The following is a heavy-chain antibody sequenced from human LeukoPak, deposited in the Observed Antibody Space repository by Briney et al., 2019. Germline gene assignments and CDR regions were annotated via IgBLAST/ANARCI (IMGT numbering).Heavy chain of an antibody. CDR1: GVDIYSSTYY. V-gene: IGHV4-39*01. CDR3: ARQLAAGNDAFDI. J-gene: IGHJ3*02. CDR2: IYYNEDT. D-gene: IGHD2-15*01. Sequence: SETLSLTCTVSGVDIYSSTYYWAWIRQPPGKGLEFIGSIYYNEDTYSNPSLKSRLTISVDTSPNQFSLRLNSVTAADTAVYFCARQLAAGNDAFDIWGQGTMVTVSS.